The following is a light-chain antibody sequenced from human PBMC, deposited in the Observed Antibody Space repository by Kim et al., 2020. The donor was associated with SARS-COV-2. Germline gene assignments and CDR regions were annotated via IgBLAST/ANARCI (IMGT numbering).Light chain of an antibody. V-gene: IGLV3-1*01. Sequence: SYELTQPPSVSVSPGQTATIPCSGDKLGDKYVCWYQQKPGQSPVLVIYQDAKRPSGIPERISGSNSGDTATLTISGTQAMDEADYYCQAWDSTTVVFGGGTQLTVL. J-gene: IGLJ2*01. CDR1: KLGDKY. CDR2: QDA. CDR3: QAWDSTTVV.